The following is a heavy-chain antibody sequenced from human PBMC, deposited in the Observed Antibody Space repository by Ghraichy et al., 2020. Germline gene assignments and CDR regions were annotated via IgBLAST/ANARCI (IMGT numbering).Heavy chain of an antibody. Sequence: SETLSLTCTVSGGSISSSSYYWGWIRQPPGKGLEWIGSIYYSGSTYYNPSLMSRITISVDTSKNQFSLKLSSVTAADTAVYYCERQATTVANDAFHIWGQGIILIVS. CDR3: ERQATTVANDAFHI. V-gene: IGHV4-39*01. D-gene: IGHD4-23*01. CDR1: GGSISSSSYY. CDR2: IYYSGST. J-gene: IGHJ3*02.